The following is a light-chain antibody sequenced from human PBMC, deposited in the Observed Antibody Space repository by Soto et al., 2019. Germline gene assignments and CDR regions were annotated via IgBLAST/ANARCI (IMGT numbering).Light chain of an antibody. CDR1: SGSASTNYY. Sequence: QTVVTQEPSFSVSPGGTVTLTCGLSSGSASTNYYPSWYQQTPGQSPRTLIYSTDIRSSGVPDRFSGSILGNKAALTITGAQADDESGYFCVLYMGSGIPPVFGGGTKVDRP. CDR2: STD. V-gene: IGLV8-61*01. CDR3: VLYMGSGIPPV. J-gene: IGLJ3*02.